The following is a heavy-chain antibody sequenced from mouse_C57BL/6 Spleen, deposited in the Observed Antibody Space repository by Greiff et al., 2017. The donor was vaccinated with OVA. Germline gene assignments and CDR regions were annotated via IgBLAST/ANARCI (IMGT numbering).Heavy chain of an antibody. CDR2: IYPETGGT. Sequence: VQLQQSGAELVRPGSSVTLSCKASGYTFTDYEMHWVKQTPVHGLEWIGDIYPETGGTPYNQKFKGKAILTADKSSSTAYLELRSLTSEDSAIYDGTGDSLIATVVDTEWYFDVWGTGTTLTVSS. V-gene: IGHV1-15*01. CDR3: TGDSLIATVVDTEWYFDV. D-gene: IGHD1-1*01. J-gene: IGHJ1*03. CDR1: GYTFTDYE.